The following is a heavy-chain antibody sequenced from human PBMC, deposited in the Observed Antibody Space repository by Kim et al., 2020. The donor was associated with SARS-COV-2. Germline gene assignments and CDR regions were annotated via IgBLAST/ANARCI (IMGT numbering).Heavy chain of an antibody. D-gene: IGHD5-12*01. CDR2: ISSSSSYI. CDR1: GFTFSSYS. J-gene: IGHJ4*02. V-gene: IGHV3-21*01. Sequence: GGSLRLSCAASGFTFSSYSMNWVRQAPGKGLEWVSSISSSSSYIYYADSVKGRFTISRDNAKNSLYLQMNSLRAEDTAVYYCARDVGGGWLQGGAYYFDYWGQGTLVTVSS. CDR3: ARDVGGGWLQGGAYYFDY.